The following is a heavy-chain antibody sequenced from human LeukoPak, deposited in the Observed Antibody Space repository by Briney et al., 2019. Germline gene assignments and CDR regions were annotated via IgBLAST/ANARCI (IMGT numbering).Heavy chain of an antibody. Sequence: GGSLRLSCAASGLTFSSYAMSWVRQAPGKGLEWVSAISGSDGSTYYADSVKGRFTISRDNSKNTLYLQMNSLRAEDTAVYYCAKVPWGNRPYYFDYWGQGTLVTVSS. CDR3: AKVPWGNRPYYFDY. V-gene: IGHV3-23*01. J-gene: IGHJ4*02. CDR2: ISGSDGST. D-gene: IGHD7-27*01. CDR1: GLTFSSYA.